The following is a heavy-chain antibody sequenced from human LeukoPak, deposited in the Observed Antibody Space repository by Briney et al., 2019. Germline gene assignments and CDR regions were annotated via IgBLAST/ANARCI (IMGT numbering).Heavy chain of an antibody. CDR2: IIPILGIA. CDR3: ARDEDYYGSGSYDDAFDI. CDR1: GGTFSSYA. Sequence: ASVKVSCKASGGTFSSYAISWVRQAPGQGLEWMGRIIPILGIANYAQKFQGRVTITADKSTSTAYMELSSLRSEDTAVYYCARDEDYYGSGSYDDAFDIWGQGTMVTVSS. J-gene: IGHJ3*02. V-gene: IGHV1-69*04. D-gene: IGHD3-10*01.